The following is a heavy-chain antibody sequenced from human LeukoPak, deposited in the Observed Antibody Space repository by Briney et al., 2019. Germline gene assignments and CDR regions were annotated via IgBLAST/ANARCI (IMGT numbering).Heavy chain of an antibody. Sequence: QPGGPLRLSCAASGFTFSSYAMSWVRQAPGKGLEWVSVIYSGGSTYYADSVKGRFTISRDNSKNTLYLQMNSLRAEDTAVYYCARKGRAHAFDIWGQGTMVTVSS. J-gene: IGHJ3*02. CDR2: IYSGGST. V-gene: IGHV3-66*01. CDR3: ARKGRAHAFDI. CDR1: GFTFSSYA.